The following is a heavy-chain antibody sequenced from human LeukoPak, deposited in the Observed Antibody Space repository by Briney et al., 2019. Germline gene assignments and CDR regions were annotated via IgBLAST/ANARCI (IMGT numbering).Heavy chain of an antibody. D-gene: IGHD4-23*01. CDR1: GDSISSGGYY. CDR3: ARVESGKTFDD. CDR2: IYYSGST. J-gene: IGHJ4*02. Sequence: SETLSLTCTVSGDSISSGGYYWSWIHQHPGKGLEWIGYIYYSGSTYYNPSLKSRVMISVDTSKNQFSLKLRSMTAADTAVYYCARVESGKTFDDWGQGTLVTVSS. V-gene: IGHV4-31*03.